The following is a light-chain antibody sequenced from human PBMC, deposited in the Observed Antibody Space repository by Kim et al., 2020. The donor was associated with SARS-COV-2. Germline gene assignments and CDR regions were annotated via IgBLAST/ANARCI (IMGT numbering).Light chain of an antibody. CDR3: ATWDDSLNGVV. Sequence: ELTQPPSASGTPGQRVNISCSGSSSNIGSNTVNWYQQLPGTAPKLLIYSSNQRPSGVPDRFSGSKSGTSASLAISGLQSEDEADYYCATWDDSLNGVVFGGGTQLTVL. J-gene: IGLJ2*01. CDR1: SSNIGSNT. CDR2: SSN. V-gene: IGLV1-44*01.